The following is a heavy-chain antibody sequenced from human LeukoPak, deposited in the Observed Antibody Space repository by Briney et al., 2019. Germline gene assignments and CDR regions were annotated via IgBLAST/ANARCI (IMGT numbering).Heavy chain of an antibody. D-gene: IGHD2-8*01. CDR1: GGTFSSYA. Sequence: GSSVKVSCKASGGTFSSYAISWVRQAPGQGLEWMGRIIPIFGTANYAQKFQGRVTITTDESTSTAYMELSSLRSEDTAVYYCARVAYCTKGVCLNFDLWGQGTLVTVSS. J-gene: IGHJ4*02. V-gene: IGHV1-69*05. CDR3: ARVAYCTKGVCLNFDL. CDR2: IIPIFGTA.